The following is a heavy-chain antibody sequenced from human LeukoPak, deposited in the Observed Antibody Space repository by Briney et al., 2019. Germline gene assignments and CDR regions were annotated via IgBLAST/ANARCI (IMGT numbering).Heavy chain of an antibody. CDR3: ARGISSGPYYYYYMDV. CDR1: GGTFTSYA. J-gene: IGHJ6*03. CDR2: IIPIFGTA. V-gene: IGHV1-69*05. Sequence: GASVKVSCTASGGTFTSYAISWVRQAHAQGLEWMGGIIPIFGTANYSQKFQRRATITTDESTSTAYMELSSLRSEDTAVYYCARGISSGPYYYYYMDVWGKGTTVTVSS. D-gene: IGHD6-19*01.